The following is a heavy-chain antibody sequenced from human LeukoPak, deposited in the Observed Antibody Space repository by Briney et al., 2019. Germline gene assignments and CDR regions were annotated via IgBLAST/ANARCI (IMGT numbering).Heavy chain of an antibody. CDR1: GGSISSYY. CDR2: IYYSGST. J-gene: IGHJ5*02. V-gene: IGHV4-59*12. D-gene: IGHD2-2*01. Sequence: PSETLSLTCTVSGGSISSYYWSWIRQPPGKGLEWIGYIYYSGSTNYNPSLKSRVTMSVDTSKNQFSLKLSSVTAADTAVYYCARDLDCSSTSCSTTNWFDPWGQGTLVTVSS. CDR3: ARDLDCSSTSCSTTNWFDP.